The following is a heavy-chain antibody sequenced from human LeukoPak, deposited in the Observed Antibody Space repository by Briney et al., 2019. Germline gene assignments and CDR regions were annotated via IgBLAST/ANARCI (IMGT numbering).Heavy chain of an antibody. J-gene: IGHJ4*02. CDR3: AKVDNWKYGHHDF. Sequence: GGSLRLSCSASGFTFTSSGMSWVRQAPGKGLEWVSAISGSGGSTYYADSVRGRLTISRDNSKNTLSLQMNSLRTEDTAVYYCAKVDNWKYGHHDFWGQGTLVTVSS. CDR2: ISGSGGST. V-gene: IGHV3-23*01. CDR1: GFTFTSSG. D-gene: IGHD1-1*01.